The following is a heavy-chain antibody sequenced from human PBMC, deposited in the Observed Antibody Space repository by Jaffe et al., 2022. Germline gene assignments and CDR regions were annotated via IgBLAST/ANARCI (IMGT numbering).Heavy chain of an antibody. V-gene: IGHV4-34*01. CDR3: ARGRTQRSSVAATGGNNYYYYYMDV. D-gene: IGHD2-15*01. J-gene: IGHJ6*03. Sequence: QVQLQQWGAGLLKPSETLSLTCAVYGGSFSGYYWSWIRQPPGKGLEWIGEINHSGSTNYNPSLKSRVTISVDTSKNQFSLKLSSVTAADTAVYYCARGRTQRSSVAATGGNNYYYYYMDVWGKGTTVTVSS. CDR2: INHSGST. CDR1: GGSFSGYY.